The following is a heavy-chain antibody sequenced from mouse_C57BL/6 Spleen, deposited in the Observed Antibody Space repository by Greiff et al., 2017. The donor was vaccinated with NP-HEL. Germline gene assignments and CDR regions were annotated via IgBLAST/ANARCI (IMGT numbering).Heavy chain of an antibody. J-gene: IGHJ3*01. CDR3: ARPPAYYSKGGFAY. CDR2: ISNGGGST. CDR1: GFTFRDYY. D-gene: IGHD2-5*01. V-gene: IGHV5-12*01. Sequence: EVKLMESGGGLVQPGGSLKLSCAASGFTFRDYYMYWVRQTPEKRLEWVAYISNGGGSTYYPDTVKGRFTISRDNAKNTLYLQMSRLKSEDTAMYYCARPPAYYSKGGFAYWGQGTLVTVSA.